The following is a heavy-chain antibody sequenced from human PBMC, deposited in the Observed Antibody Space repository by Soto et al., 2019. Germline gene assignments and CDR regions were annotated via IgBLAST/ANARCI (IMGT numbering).Heavy chain of an antibody. D-gene: IGHD1-1*01. CDR2: IYYNGIT. J-gene: IGHJ5*02. V-gene: IGHV4-59*01. Sequence: SETLSLTCTVSGGSIDNYYWSWSRQTPGKGLEWIAYIYYNGITNYNPSLKSRVTISLDTPRNQFSLKLRSVTTADAAVYYCARGPSTSLVMPWFDPWGQGTLVTV. CDR3: ARGPSTSLVMPWFDP. CDR1: GGSIDNYY.